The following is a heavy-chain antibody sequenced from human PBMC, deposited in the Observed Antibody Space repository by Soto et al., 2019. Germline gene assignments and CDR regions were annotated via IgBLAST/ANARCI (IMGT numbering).Heavy chain of an antibody. D-gene: IGHD3-9*01. CDR2: INPNSGGT. CDR3: ARGQDRIFDWLYSFDY. Sequence: QVQLVQSGAEVKKPGASVKVSCKASGYTFTGYYMHWVRQAPGQGLEWMGWINPNSGGTNYAQKFQGWVTMTRDTSISTAYMELSRLRSDDTAVYYCARGQDRIFDWLYSFDYWGQGTLVTVSS. CDR1: GYTFTGYY. J-gene: IGHJ4*02. V-gene: IGHV1-2*04.